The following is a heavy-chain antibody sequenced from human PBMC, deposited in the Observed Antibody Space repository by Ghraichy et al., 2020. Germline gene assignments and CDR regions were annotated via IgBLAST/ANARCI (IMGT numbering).Heavy chain of an antibody. Sequence: SETLSLTCTVSGGSISTSSYYWGWIRQPPGKGLEWIGSIFYSGSTYYNPSLKSRVTISVDASKNQFSLKLSSVTAADTAVYYCAKALAGTSGPIDWGQGTLVTVSS. D-gene: IGHD6-19*01. CDR3: AKALAGTSGPID. CDR2: IFYSGST. J-gene: IGHJ4*02. CDR1: GGSISTSSYY. V-gene: IGHV4-39*01.